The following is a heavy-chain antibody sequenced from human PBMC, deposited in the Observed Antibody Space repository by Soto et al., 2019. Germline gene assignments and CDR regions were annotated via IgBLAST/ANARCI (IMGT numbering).Heavy chain of an antibody. CDR1: GGSINNYF. J-gene: IGHJ4*02. V-gene: IGHV4-59*01. CDR3: ARGGDTSDATGVFVY. CDR2: IHYTGYT. D-gene: IGHD6-19*01. Sequence: SESLSLTCTTSGGSINNYFWSWIRQPPGKGLEWIGYIHYTGYTNSNPSLKSRVTISVDTSNNQFSLKLTSVGAADTAVYYCARGGDTSDATGVFVYWGLGTLVTVSS.